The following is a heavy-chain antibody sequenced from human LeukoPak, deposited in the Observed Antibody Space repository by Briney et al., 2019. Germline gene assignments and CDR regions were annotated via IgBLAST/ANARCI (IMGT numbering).Heavy chain of an antibody. CDR2: IHTSGSN. CDR3: ARLSAAVHLGAFDL. J-gene: IGHJ3*01. Sequence: SETLSPTCAVPGVSISPYYWAWIRQPPGKGLEWIGYIHTSGSNNQYPSLKSRVTISVDKSKNHFSLRLTSVTAADTAVYYCARLSAAVHLGAFDLWGQGTMVTVSS. D-gene: IGHD3-3*01. V-gene: IGHV4-4*09. CDR1: GVSISPYY.